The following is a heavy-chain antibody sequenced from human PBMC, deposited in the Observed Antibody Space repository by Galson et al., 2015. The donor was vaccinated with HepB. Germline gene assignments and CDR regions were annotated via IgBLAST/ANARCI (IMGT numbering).Heavy chain of an antibody. CDR3: AAEYYYDSSGYSSFDY. CDR1: GYTLTELS. Sequence: SVKVSCKVSGYTLTELSMHWVRQAPGQGLEWMGGIIPIFGTANYAQKFQGRVTITADESTSTAYMELSSLRSEDTAVYYCAAEYYYDSSGYSSFDYWGQGTLVTVSS. V-gene: IGHV1-69*13. CDR2: IIPIFGTA. D-gene: IGHD3-22*01. J-gene: IGHJ4*02.